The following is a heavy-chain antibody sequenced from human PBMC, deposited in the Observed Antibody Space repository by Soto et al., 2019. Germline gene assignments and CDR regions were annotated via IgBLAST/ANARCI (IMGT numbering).Heavy chain of an antibody. D-gene: IGHD3-22*01. Sequence: GESLKISWKGSGYSFTSYWISWVRQMPGKGLEWMGRIDPSDSYTNYSPSFQGHVTISADKSISTAYLQWSSLKASDTAMYYCARTTYYYDSSRYSRNDYWGQGTVVTVSS. CDR2: IDPSDSYT. V-gene: IGHV5-10-1*01. CDR1: GYSFTSYW. J-gene: IGHJ4*02. CDR3: ARTTYYYDSSRYSRNDY.